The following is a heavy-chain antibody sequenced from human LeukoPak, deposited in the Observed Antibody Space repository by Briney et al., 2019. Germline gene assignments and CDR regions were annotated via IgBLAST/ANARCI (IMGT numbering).Heavy chain of an antibody. Sequence: GGSLRLSCAASGFSFSSYPMHWVRQAPGKGLEWVGRTRNKADSYTTEYAASVKGRFTISRDDSKNSLFLQMNSLKTEDTAVYYCAREGYSYDRSGYSLYYFDYWGQGTLVTVSS. D-gene: IGHD3-22*01. CDR3: AREGYSYDRSGYSLYYFDY. J-gene: IGHJ4*02. CDR1: GFSFSSYP. CDR2: TRNKADSYTT. V-gene: IGHV3-72*01.